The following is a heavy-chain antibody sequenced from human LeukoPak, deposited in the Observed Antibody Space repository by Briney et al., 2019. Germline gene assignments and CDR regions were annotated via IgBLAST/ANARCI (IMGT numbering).Heavy chain of an antibody. CDR1: GFTFSSYS. J-gene: IGHJ4*02. CDR2: INHSGST. D-gene: IGHD6-13*01. V-gene: IGHV4-34*01. CDR3: ARIAAGIR. Sequence: GSLRLSCAASGFTFSSYSMNWVRQPPGKGLEWIGEINHSGSTNYNPSLKSRVTISVDTSKNQFSLKLSSVTAADTAVYYCARIAAGIRWGQGTLVTVSS.